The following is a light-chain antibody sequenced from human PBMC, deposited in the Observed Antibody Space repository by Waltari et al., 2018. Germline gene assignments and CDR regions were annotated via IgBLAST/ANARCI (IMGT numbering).Light chain of an antibody. J-gene: IGKJ1*01. CDR1: QSVSSSY. Sequence: EYVLTQSPATLSLVPGERATLPCSVSQSVSSSYLAWYQQNPGPPPRLLIYGGSISATGIPDRFSCSGSGTDFTLTISRLEPEDFAVYYCHQYGESPRAFGPGTKVEVK. CDR3: HQYGESPRA. CDR2: GGS. V-gene: IGKV3-20*01.